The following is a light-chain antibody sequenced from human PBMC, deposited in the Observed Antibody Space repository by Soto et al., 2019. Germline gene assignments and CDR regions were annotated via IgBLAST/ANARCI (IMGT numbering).Light chain of an antibody. V-gene: IGKV1-39*01. CDR1: QSISSY. CDR2: AAS. J-gene: IGKJ5*01. Sequence: DIQMTQSPSSLYASVEDRVTITCRASQSISSYLNWYQQKPGKAPKLLIYAASSLQSGVPSRFSGSGSGTDFTLTISSLQPEDFATYYCQQSYSTPSITFGQGTLLEIK. CDR3: QQSYSTPSIT.